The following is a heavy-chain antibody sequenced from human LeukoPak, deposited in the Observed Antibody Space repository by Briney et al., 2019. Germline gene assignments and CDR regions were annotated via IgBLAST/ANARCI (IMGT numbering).Heavy chain of an antibody. CDR1: GDSISNYY. Sequence: SETLSLTCTVSGDSISNYYWSWTRQPAGKGLEWIGRMYTSGATNYNPSLKSRTTMSVDTSKNQLSLRLSSVTAADRAVYYCAREGPAASTSFYYFMDVWGKGTTVTVSS. J-gene: IGHJ6*03. D-gene: IGHD2-2*01. CDR3: AREGPAASTSFYYFMDV. V-gene: IGHV4-4*07. CDR2: MYTSGAT.